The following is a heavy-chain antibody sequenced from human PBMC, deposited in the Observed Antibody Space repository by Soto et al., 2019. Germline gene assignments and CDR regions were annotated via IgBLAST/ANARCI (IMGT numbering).Heavy chain of an antibody. D-gene: IGHD6-19*01. V-gene: IGHV5-51*01. CDR1: GYSFTSYW. J-gene: IGHJ3*02. CDR3: ARHRVWGIAVAGSGFDAFDI. Sequence: GESLKISCKGSGYSFTSYWIGWVRQMPGKGLEWMGIIYPGDSDTRYSPSFQGQVTISADKSISTAYLQWSSLKASDTAMYYCARHRVWGIAVAGSGFDAFDIWGQGTMVTVSS. CDR2: IYPGDSDT.